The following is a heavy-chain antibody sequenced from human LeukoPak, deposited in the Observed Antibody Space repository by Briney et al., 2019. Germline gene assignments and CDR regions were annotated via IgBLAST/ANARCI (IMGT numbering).Heavy chain of an antibody. J-gene: IGHJ3*01. V-gene: IGHV3-21*01. CDR3: ARDYGRIGYSSGCHGF. Sequence: GGSLRLSCAASGFSFSSHSMNWVRPAPGKGLEGVPSISSSSSYIYYADSVKGRFTISRDNAKNSLYLQMNSLRAEDTAVYYCARDYGRIGYSSGCHGFWGQGTMVTVSS. D-gene: IGHD6-19*01. CDR2: ISSSSSYI. CDR1: GFSFSSHS.